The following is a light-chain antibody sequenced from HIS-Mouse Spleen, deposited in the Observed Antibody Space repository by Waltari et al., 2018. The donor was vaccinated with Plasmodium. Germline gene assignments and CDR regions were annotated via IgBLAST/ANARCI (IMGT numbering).Light chain of an antibody. Sequence: SYELTQPPSVSVYPGQTARITCSGDALPKQYAYWYQQQSGQAPVLVIYEDSKRPSGIPERFSGSSSGTMATLTISGAQVEDEADYYCYSTDSSGNHRVFGGGTKLTVL. J-gene: IGLJ3*02. CDR2: EDS. V-gene: IGLV3-10*01. CDR1: ALPKQY. CDR3: YSTDSSGNHRV.